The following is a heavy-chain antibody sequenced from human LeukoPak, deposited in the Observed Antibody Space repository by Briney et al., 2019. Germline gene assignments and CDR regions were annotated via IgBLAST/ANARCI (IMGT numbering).Heavy chain of an antibody. J-gene: IGHJ3*02. D-gene: IGHD4-23*01. CDR2: ISSSSSYI. V-gene: IGHV3-21*01. CDR1: GFTFSSYS. CDR3: AREGYGGTSDAFDI. Sequence: PGGSLRLSCAASGFTFSSYSMNWVRQAPGKGLEWVSSISSSSSYIYYADSVKGRFTISRDNAKNSLYLQMNSLRAEDTAVYYCAREGYGGTSDAFDIWGQGTMVTVSS.